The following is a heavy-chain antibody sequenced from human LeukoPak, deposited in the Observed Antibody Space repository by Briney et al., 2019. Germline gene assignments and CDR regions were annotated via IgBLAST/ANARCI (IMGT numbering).Heavy chain of an antibody. CDR1: GFSFDDYA. Sequence: QPGGSLRLSCTSSGFSFDDYAMHWGRQAPGQGLDWVSLISGDGGSTYYADSVKGRFTISRDNAKNSLYLQMNSLRAEDTAVYYCARPRGYCSGGSCIYYYYYGMDVWGQGTTVTVS. J-gene: IGHJ6*02. D-gene: IGHD2-15*01. CDR3: ARPRGYCSGGSCIYYYYYGMDV. CDR2: ISGDGGST. V-gene: IGHV3-43*02.